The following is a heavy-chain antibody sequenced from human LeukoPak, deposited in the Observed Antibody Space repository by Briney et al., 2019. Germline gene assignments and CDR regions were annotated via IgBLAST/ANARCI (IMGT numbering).Heavy chain of an antibody. CDR2: ISGTGYNT. Sequence: TGGSLRLSCAASGFTFRNCAMSWVRQAPGKALEWVSGISGTGYNTYYADSVKGRFTISRDNSRNTLYLQMNSLGAEDTAVYYCAKHGSGSLFYFDYWGQRTLVTVSS. J-gene: IGHJ4*02. CDR1: GFTFRNCA. V-gene: IGHV3-23*01. CDR3: AKHGSGSLFYFDY. D-gene: IGHD3-10*01.